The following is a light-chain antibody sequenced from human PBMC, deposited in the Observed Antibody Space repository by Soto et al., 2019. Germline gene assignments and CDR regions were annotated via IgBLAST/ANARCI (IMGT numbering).Light chain of an antibody. CDR2: VNGDGSH. J-gene: IGLJ2*01. CDR3: QTWGTGIQV. V-gene: IGLV4-69*01. Sequence: QPVLTQSPSASASLGASVKLTCTPSSGHSTYAITWHQQQPEKGPRYLMKVNGDGSHNKGDGIPDRFSGSSSGLERYLTISSLQSEDEADYYCQTWGTGIQVFGGGTKLTVL. CDR1: SGHSTYA.